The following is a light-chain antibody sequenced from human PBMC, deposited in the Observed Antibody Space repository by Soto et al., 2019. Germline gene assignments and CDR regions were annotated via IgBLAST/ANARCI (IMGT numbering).Light chain of an antibody. CDR3: SSYTSSSTYD. CDR1: SSDVGGYNY. CDR2: DVS. Sequence: QSALTQPASVPGSPGQSITISCTGTSSDVGGYNYVSWYQQHPGKAPKLMIYDVSNRPSGVSNRFSGSKSGNTASLTISGLQAEDEADYYCSSYTSSSTYDFGTGSKVTVL. V-gene: IGLV2-14*01. J-gene: IGLJ1*01.